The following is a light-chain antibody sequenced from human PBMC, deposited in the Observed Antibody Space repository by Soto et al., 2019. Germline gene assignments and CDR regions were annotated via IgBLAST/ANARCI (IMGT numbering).Light chain of an antibody. CDR3: KKYHYWPIT. CDR2: GAS. J-gene: IGKJ5*01. V-gene: IGKV3-15*01. CDR1: QSVASS. Sequence: ERVMPQSPATLSASPGESFTLSCRASQSVASSVAWYQQKPGQANRLILYGASTRATGLPARFSGSGSGTEFTLTISSLQSEDFAVYLGKKYHYWPITVGKGKRLGI.